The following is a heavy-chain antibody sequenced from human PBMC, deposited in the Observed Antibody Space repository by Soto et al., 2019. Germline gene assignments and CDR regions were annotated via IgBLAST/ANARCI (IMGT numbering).Heavy chain of an antibody. CDR3: AKDPTYYDFWSGYPYGMDV. Sequence: GGSLRLSCAASGFTFSSYGMHWVRQAPGKGLEWVAVISYDGSNKYYADSVKGRFTISRDNSKNTLYLQMNSLRAEDTAVYYCAKDPTYYDFWSGYPYGMDVWGQGTTVTVSS. CDR1: GFTFSSYG. V-gene: IGHV3-30*18. J-gene: IGHJ6*02. D-gene: IGHD3-3*01. CDR2: ISYDGSNK.